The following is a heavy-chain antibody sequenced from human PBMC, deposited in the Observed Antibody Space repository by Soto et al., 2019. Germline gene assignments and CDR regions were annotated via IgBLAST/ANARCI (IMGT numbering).Heavy chain of an antibody. V-gene: IGHV4-39*01. Sequence: QLQLQESGPGLVKPSETLSLTCTVSGASISSSSYSWGWIRQPPGKGLAWIGTVYYSGSTYYNPSLKSRVTISVDTSKNQFSLNLSSVTAADTAVYYCARYAIFGVVTLGPPSPLWGQGTLVTVSS. CDR3: ARYAIFGVVTLGPPSPL. CDR1: GASISSSSYS. CDR2: VYYSGST. D-gene: IGHD3-3*01. J-gene: IGHJ4*02.